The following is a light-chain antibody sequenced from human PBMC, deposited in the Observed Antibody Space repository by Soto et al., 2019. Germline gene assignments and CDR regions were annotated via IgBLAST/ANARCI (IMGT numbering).Light chain of an antibody. CDR2: GAS. CDR3: QQYSNSPLT. V-gene: IGKV3-20*01. J-gene: IGKJ1*01. CDR1: QSVSSSY. Sequence: EIVLTQSPGTLSLSPGERATLSCRASQSVSSSYLAWYQQKPGQAPRLLIYGASSRATGIPDRFSGSGSGTDFTLTISRLEPEDFGVYYCQQYSNSPLTFGQGTKVDIK.